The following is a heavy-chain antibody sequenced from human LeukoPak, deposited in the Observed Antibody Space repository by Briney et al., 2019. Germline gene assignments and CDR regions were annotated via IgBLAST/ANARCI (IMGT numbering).Heavy chain of an antibody. CDR1: GAAISSGTHY. V-gene: IGHV4-61*02. CDR2: IHTNGNT. J-gene: IGHJ3*02. D-gene: IGHD2-21*01. CDR3: ARANFVAYYNAYAFDI. Sequence: SETLSLTCRLSGAAISSGTHYWTWLRQPAGKGLEWIGRIHTNGNTYYTPALESRVTISVDTSTNRFSLDLNSVTAADTAVYYCARANFVAYYNAYAFDIWGQGTMVTVSS.